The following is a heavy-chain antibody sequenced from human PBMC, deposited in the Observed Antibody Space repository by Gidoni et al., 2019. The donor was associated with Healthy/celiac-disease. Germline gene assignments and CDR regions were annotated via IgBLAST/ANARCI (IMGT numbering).Heavy chain of an antibody. CDR3: ARVVLGPQVLESNWFDP. CDR2: IYHSGST. CDR1: GGSISRGGYS. D-gene: IGHD2-2*01. Sequence: QLQLQESGSGLVKPSQTLSLTCAVSGGSISRGGYSWSWIRQPPGKGLEWIGYIYHSGSTYYNPSLKSRVTISVDRSKNQFSLKLSSVTAADTAVYYCARVVLGPQVLESNWFDPWGQGTLVTVSS. V-gene: IGHV4-30-2*01. J-gene: IGHJ5*02.